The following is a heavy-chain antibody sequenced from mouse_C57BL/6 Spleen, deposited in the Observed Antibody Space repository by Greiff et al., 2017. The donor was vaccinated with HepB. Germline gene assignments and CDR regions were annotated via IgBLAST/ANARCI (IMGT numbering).Heavy chain of an antibody. Sequence: EVKVVESGGGLVKPGGSLKLSCAASGFTFSSYAMSWVRQTPEKRLEWVATISDGGSYTYYPDNVKGRFTISRDNAKNNLYLQMSHLKSEDTAMYYCAREDTAQARAMDYWGQGTSVTVSS. CDR2: ISDGGSYT. V-gene: IGHV5-4*01. CDR1: GFTFSSYA. D-gene: IGHD3-2*02. J-gene: IGHJ4*01. CDR3: AREDTAQARAMDY.